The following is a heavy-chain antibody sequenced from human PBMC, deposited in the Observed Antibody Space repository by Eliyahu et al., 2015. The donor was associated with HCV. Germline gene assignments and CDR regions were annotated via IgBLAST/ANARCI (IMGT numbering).Heavy chain of an antibody. CDR3: ARLGYCSGGSCYYVDY. CDR1: GGSFSGYY. D-gene: IGHD2-15*01. J-gene: IGHJ4*02. Sequence: QVQLQQWGAGLLKPSETLSLTCXVYGGSFSGYYWSWIRQPPGKGLEWIGEINHSGSTNYNPSLKSRVTISVDTSKNQFSLKLSSVTAADTAVYYCARLGYCSGGSCYYVDYWGQGTLVTVSS. CDR2: INHSGST. V-gene: IGHV4-34*01.